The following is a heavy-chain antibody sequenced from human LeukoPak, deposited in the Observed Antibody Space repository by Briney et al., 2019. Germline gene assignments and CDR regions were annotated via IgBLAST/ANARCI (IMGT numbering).Heavy chain of an antibody. CDR1: GLTFINFG. J-gene: IGHJ4*02. D-gene: IGHD3-10*01. CDR2: ISGSGGYT. CDR3: ARALWFGETFPAY. Sequence: GGSLRLSCAASGLTFINFGMTWVRQAPGKGLEWVSGISGSGGYTYYADSVKGRVTISRDNSKNTLYLQMNSLRAEDTAVYYCARALWFGETFPAYWGQGTLVTVSS. V-gene: IGHV3-23*01.